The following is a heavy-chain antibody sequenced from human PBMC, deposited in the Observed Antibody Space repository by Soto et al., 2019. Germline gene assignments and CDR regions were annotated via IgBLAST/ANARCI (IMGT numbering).Heavy chain of an antibody. V-gene: IGHV3-23*01. D-gene: IGHD3-9*01. J-gene: IGHJ5*02. CDR1: GCTFSSYA. CDR2: ISGSGGST. CDR3: AKFAAYYDILTGYHANWFDP. Sequence: GGSLRLSCAASGCTFSSYAMSWVRQAPGKGLEWVSAISGSGGSTYYADSVKGRFTISRDNSKNTLYLQMNSLRAEDTAVYYCAKFAAYYDILTGYHANWFDPWGQGTLVTVSS.